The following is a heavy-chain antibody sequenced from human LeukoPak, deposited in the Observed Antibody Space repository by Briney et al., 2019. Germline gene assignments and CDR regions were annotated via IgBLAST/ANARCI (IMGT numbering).Heavy chain of an antibody. CDR1: GYTFTDYY. Sequence: ASAKVSCEASGYTFTDYYIHWVRQAPGQGLEWMVWINPNNGDTNYAQKFQGWVTMTTDTSINTAYMELRRLTSDDTAVYFCARAHTVLLGAGGYWGQGTLVTVSS. J-gene: IGHJ4*02. V-gene: IGHV1-2*04. CDR3: ARAHTVLLGAGGY. CDR2: INPNNGDT. D-gene: IGHD1-26*01.